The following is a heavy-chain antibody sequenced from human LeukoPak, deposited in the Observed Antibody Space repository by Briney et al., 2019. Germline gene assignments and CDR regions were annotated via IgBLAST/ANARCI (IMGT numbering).Heavy chain of an antibody. J-gene: IGHJ6*02. D-gene: IGHD3-22*01. Sequence: GGSLRLSCAASGFTFSSYAMSWVRQAPGKGLEWVSAISGSGGNTYYADSVKGRFTISRDNSKNTLYLQMNSLRAEDTAVYYCAKGSSYYYDSSALNWGQGTTVTVSS. CDR3: AKGSSYYYDSSALN. CDR1: GFTFSSYA. CDR2: ISGSGGNT. V-gene: IGHV3-23*01.